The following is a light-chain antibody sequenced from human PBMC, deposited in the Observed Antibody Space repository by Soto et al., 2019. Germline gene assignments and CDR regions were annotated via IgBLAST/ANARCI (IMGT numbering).Light chain of an antibody. CDR2: DAS. V-gene: IGKV1-16*02. CDR3: QQYKFFPYT. J-gene: IGKJ2*01. CDR1: QGINNY. Sequence: DIQMTQSPSSLSASVGDRVTITCRASQGINNYLACFQQKPGKAPKSLIYDASSLQSGVPSKFSGSGSGTDFTLTISSLQPEDVATYYCQQYKFFPYTFGQGTKLEIK.